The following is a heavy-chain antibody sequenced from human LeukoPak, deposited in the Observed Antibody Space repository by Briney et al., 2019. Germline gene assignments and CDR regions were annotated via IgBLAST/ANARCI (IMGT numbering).Heavy chain of an antibody. V-gene: IGHV3-7*01. Sequence: GGSLRLSCAASGFTFSGNWMSWVRKAPGKGLEWVANIKEDGSEKYYVDSVKGRFTISRDNAKNSLYLQMNSLRAEDAGVYYCARDNVEGYFDYWGQGTLVTVSP. CDR3: ARDNVEGYFDY. CDR2: IKEDGSEK. CDR1: GFTFSGNW. D-gene: IGHD2-21*01. J-gene: IGHJ4*02.